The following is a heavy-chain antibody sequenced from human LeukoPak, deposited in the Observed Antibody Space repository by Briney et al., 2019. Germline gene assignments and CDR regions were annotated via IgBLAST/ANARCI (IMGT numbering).Heavy chain of an antibody. CDR1: GYTFTSYD. CDR3: ARDHYYGSGSYNGMDV. CDR2: ISAYNGNT. D-gene: IGHD3-10*01. V-gene: IGHV1-18*01. J-gene: IGHJ6*02. Sequence: ASVKVSCKASGYTFTSYDINWVRQATGQGLEWMGWISAYNGNTNYAQKLQGRVTMTTDTSTSTAYMELRSLRSDDTAVYYCARDHYYGSGSYNGMDVWGQGTTVTVSS.